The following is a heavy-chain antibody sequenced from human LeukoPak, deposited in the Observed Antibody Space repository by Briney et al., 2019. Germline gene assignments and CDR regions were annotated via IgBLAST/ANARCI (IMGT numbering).Heavy chain of an antibody. CDR2: INWNGGST. V-gene: IGHV3-20*04. J-gene: IGHJ4*02. CDR1: GFTFDDYG. D-gene: IGHD3-22*01. CDR3: ARAPFPYDSSGYYPL. Sequence: PGGSLRLSCAASGFTFDDYGMSWGRQAPGKGLEWVSGINWNGGSTGYADSVKGRFTISRDNAKNSLYLQMNSLRAEDTALYYCARAPFPYDSSGYYPLWGQGTLVTVSS.